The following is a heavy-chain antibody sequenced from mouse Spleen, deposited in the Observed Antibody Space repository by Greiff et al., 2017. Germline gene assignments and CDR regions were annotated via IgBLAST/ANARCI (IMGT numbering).Heavy chain of an antibody. Sequence: VQLQQSGTVLARPGASVKMSCKASGYTFTSYWMHWVKQRPGQGLEWIGAIYPGNSDTSYNQKFKGKAKLTAVTSTSTAYMELSSLTNEDSAVYYCTRSYYGNPYAMDYWGQGTSVTVSS. CDR1: GYTFTSYW. V-gene: IGHV1-5*01. CDR3: TRSYYGNPYAMDY. CDR2: IYPGNSDT. D-gene: IGHD2-10*01. J-gene: IGHJ4*01.